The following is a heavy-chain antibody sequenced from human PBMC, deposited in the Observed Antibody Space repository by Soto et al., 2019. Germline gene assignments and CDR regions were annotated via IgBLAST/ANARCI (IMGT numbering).Heavy chain of an antibody. CDR2: IYYSGST. Sequence: SETLSLTCTVSGGSISSGDYYWSWIRQPPGKGLEWIGYIYYSGSTYYNPSLKSRVTISVDTSKNQFSLKLSSVTAADTAVYYCARARFLEWLVDIWGQGTMVTVS. D-gene: IGHD3-3*01. CDR3: ARARFLEWLVDI. CDR1: GGSISSGDYY. V-gene: IGHV4-30-4*01. J-gene: IGHJ3*02.